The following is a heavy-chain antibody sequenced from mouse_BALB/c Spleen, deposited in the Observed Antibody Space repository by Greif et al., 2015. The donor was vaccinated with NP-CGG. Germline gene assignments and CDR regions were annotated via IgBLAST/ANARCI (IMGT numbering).Heavy chain of an antibody. Sequence: QVQLKESGPELVKPGASVKISCKASGYTFTDYYINWVKQKPGQGLEWIGWIYPGSGNTKYNEKFKGKATLTVDASSSTAYMQLSSLTSEDTAVYFCARRTGTEAMDYWGQGTSVTVS. V-gene: IGHV1-84*02. CDR2: IYPGSGNT. D-gene: IGHD4-1*01. CDR3: ARRTGTEAMDY. CDR1: GYTFTDYY. J-gene: IGHJ4*01.